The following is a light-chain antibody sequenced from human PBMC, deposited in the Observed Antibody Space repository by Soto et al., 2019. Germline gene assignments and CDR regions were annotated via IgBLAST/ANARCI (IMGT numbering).Light chain of an antibody. J-gene: IGLJ2*01. CDR3: QSFDSSFIGLV. CDR1: NSNIGADYG. Sequence: QSVLTQPPSVTGAPGQRVTISCTGSNSNIGADYGVHWYQQFPETAPKLLIYDNTNRPSGVPDRFPGSKSGTSASLAITGLQAEDEADYYCQSFDSSFIGLVFGGGTQLTVL. V-gene: IGLV1-40*01. CDR2: DNT.